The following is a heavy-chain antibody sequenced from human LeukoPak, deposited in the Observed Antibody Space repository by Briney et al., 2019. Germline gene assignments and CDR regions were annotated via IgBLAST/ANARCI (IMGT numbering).Heavy chain of an antibody. CDR2: MNPNSGNT. Sequence: ASVKVSCKASGYTFTSYDINWVRQATGQGLEWMGWMNPNSGNTGYAQKFQGRVTMTRDTSISTAYMELSRLRSDDTAVYYCARDTLSDVGAATGAFDIWGQGTMVTVSS. J-gene: IGHJ3*02. CDR1: GYTFTSYD. D-gene: IGHD1-26*01. V-gene: IGHV1-8*01. CDR3: ARDTLSDVGAATGAFDI.